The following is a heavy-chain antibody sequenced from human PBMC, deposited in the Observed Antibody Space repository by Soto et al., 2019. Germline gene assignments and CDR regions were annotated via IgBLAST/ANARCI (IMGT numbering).Heavy chain of an antibody. CDR3: ANYNRSGLYVFDY. CDR1: GAAINNYY. Sequence: SETLSLTCTVSGAAINNYYWTWIRQPPGRKLEWIGYVYNSVTTNYNPSFESRVTISADTSKNQFSLNLRSVTAADTAVYYCANYNRSGLYVFDYWGQGMQVTVS. CDR2: VYNSVTT. V-gene: IGHV4-59*08. D-gene: IGHD1-1*01. J-gene: IGHJ4*02.